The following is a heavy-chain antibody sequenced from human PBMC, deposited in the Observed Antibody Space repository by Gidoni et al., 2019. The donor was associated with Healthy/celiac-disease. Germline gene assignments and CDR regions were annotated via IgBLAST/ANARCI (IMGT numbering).Heavy chain of an antibody. Sequence: EVQLVQSGEEEKKPVDSLKISCKGTGYSFTSYWIGRVRQLPGKGLEWMGIIYHGDSYTRYSPSFQGQVTISADKSISTAYLQWSSLKASDTAMYYCARFGRNGDYPMYGWGQGTLVTVSS. CDR3: ARFGRNGDYPMYG. V-gene: IGHV5-51*03. CDR2: IYHGDSYT. D-gene: IGHD4-17*01. CDR1: GYSFTSYW. J-gene: IGHJ4*02.